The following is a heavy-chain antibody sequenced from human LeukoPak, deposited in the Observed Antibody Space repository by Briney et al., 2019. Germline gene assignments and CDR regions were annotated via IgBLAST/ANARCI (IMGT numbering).Heavy chain of an antibody. D-gene: IGHD2-2*01. CDR3: ATDYQLGY. CDR2: MNPNSGKT. Sequence: ASVKVSCKASGYTFTSYVINWVRQATGRGLEWMGWMNPNSGKTAYAQKFQSRVTITRNTSISTAYMELSSLRSEDTAVYYCATDYQLGYWGQGTLVTVSS. V-gene: IGHV1-8*03. CDR1: GYTFTSYV. J-gene: IGHJ4*02.